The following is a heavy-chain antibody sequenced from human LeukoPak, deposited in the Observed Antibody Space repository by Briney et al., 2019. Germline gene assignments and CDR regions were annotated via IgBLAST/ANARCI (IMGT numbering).Heavy chain of an antibody. D-gene: IGHD3-10*01. CDR3: ARRGSYSDY. V-gene: IGHV3-48*04. Sequence: GGSLRLSCAASGFTFSSYSMNWVRQAPGKGLEWVSYISSSSSTIYYADSVKGRFTISRDNAKNSLYLQMNSLRAEDTAVYYCARRGSYSDYWGQGTLVTVSS. J-gene: IGHJ4*02. CDR1: GFTFSSYS. CDR2: ISSSSSTI.